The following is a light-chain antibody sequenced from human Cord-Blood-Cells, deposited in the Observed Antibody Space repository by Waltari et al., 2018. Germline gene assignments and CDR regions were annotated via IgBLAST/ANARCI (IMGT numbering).Light chain of an antibody. J-gene: IGKJ2*01. CDR2: GAS. CDR3: QQYGSSQYT. V-gene: IGKV3-20*01. Sequence: IVLPQSPGTLSLSPGERATLSCRASQRVSSSYLAWYQQKPGQAPRLLIYGASSRATGIPDRFSGSGSGTDFTLTISRLEPEDFAVYYCQQYGSSQYTFGQVTKLEIK. CDR1: QRVSSSY.